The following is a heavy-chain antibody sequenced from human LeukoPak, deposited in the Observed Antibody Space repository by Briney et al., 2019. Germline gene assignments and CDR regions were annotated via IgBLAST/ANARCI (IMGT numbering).Heavy chain of an antibody. CDR1: GGSFSGYY. V-gene: IGHV4-34*01. J-gene: IGHJ5*02. CDR2: INHSGST. CDR3: ARSSYGDYDWFDP. D-gene: IGHD4-17*01. Sequence: SETLSLTCAVYGGSFSGYYWSWIRQPPGKGLEWIGEINHSGSTNYNPSLKSRVTISVDTSKNQFSLKLSSVTAADTAVYYCARSSYGDYDWFDPWGQGTLVTVSS.